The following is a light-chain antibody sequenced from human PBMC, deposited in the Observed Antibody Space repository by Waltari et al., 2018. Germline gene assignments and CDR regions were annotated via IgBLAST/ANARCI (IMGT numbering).Light chain of an antibody. CDR3: QQYYSTPWT. Sequence: DIVMTQSPDPLAVSLGERATINCKSSQSALYSSNNKNYLAWYQQKPGQPPKLRIYWASTRESGIPERFSGSGSGTDFTLTISSLQAEDVAVYYCQQYYSTPWTFGQGTKVEIK. J-gene: IGKJ1*01. V-gene: IGKV4-1*01. CDR2: WAS. CDR1: QSALYSSNNKNY.